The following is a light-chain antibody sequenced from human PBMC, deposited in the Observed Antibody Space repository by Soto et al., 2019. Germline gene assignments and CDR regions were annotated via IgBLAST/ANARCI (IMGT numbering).Light chain of an antibody. CDR1: QTVRSDY. Sequence: EIVLTQSPGTLSLSPGQRATLSCRASQTVRSDYVAWYQKKPGQAPKLLIYGASTRATGIPDRFTGSGSGTDFTLSISRLEPEDFAVYYCQQYERSPLVFGQGTKVESK. J-gene: IGKJ1*01. CDR2: GAS. CDR3: QQYERSPLV. V-gene: IGKV3-20*01.